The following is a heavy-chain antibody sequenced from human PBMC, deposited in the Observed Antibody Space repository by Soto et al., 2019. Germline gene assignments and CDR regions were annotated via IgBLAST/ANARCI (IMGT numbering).Heavy chain of an antibody. D-gene: IGHD5-12*01. J-gene: IGHJ6*03. CDR1: GDSFNDYY. CDR2: INPNGGVT. V-gene: IGHV1-2*02. Sequence: VQLVQSGAGVKKPGASVKVSCKTSGDSFNDYYIHWVRQAPGQGLEWMGWINPNGGVTKYAQKFRGRVTVTRDTSIRTVYMELSSLRSDDTAVYYCARESGGATATLDYYYFYMDVWGKGTTVTVSS. CDR3: ARESGGATATLDYYYFYMDV.